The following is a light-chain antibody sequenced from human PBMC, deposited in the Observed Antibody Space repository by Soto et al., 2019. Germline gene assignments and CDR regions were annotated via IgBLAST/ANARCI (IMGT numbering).Light chain of an antibody. CDR1: SSNIGSNT. Sequence: QSVLTQPPSASGTPGQRVTISCSGSSSNIGSNTVNWYQQLPGTAPKHLIFSNNQRPSGVPDRFSGSKSGTSASLAISGLKPEDEADYYCAAWDDSLSWMFGGGTKLTVL. CDR3: AAWDDSLSWM. V-gene: IGLV1-44*01. J-gene: IGLJ3*02. CDR2: SNN.